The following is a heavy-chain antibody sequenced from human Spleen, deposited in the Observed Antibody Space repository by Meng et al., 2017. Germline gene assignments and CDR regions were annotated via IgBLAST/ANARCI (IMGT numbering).Heavy chain of an antibody. CDR2: IYYSGST. D-gene: IGHD3-22*01. J-gene: IGHJ3*02. V-gene: IGHV4-39*07. Sequence: GSLRLSCTVSGGSISSSSYYWGWIRQPPGKGLEWIGSIYYSGSTYYNPSLKSRVTISVDTSKNQFSLKLSSVTAADTAVYYCARDLREYYYDSSGYPNRAYDIWGQGTMVTVSS. CDR3: ARDLREYYYDSSGYPNRAYDI. CDR1: GGSISSSSYY.